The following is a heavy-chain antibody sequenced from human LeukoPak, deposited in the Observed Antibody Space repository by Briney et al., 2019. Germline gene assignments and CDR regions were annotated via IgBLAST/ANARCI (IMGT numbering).Heavy chain of an antibody. D-gene: IGHD3-10*01. Sequence: SVKVSCKASGGTFSSYAISWVRQAPGQGVEWMGGIIPIFGTANYAQKFQGRVTITADKSTSTAYMELSSLRSEDTAVYYCARDPGFGEKWFEAFDIWGQGTMVTVSS. J-gene: IGHJ3*02. CDR1: GGTFSSYA. CDR3: ARDPGFGEKWFEAFDI. V-gene: IGHV1-69*06. CDR2: IIPIFGTA.